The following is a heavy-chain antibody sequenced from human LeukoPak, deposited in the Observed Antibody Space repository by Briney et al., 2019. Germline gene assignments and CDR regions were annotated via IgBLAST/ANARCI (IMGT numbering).Heavy chain of an antibody. CDR2: IYYSGST. Sequence: SETLSLTCTVSGGSISSYYWSWIRQPPGKGLEWIGYIYYSGSTNYNPSLKSRVTISVDTSKNQFSLKLSSVTAADTAVYYCARSPSRTRDVDYWSQGTLGTVSS. CDR1: GGSISSYY. D-gene: IGHD5-24*01. J-gene: IGHJ4*02. CDR3: ARSPSRTRDVDY. V-gene: IGHV4-59*01.